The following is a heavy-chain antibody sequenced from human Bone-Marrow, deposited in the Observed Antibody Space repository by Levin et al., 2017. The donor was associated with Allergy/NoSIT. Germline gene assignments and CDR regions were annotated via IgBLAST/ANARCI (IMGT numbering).Heavy chain of an antibody. CDR3: ARTSIVVVPAPKVGWFDP. V-gene: IGHV4-34*01. CDR2: INHSGST. J-gene: IGHJ5*02. D-gene: IGHD2-2*01. Sequence: PSETLSLTCAVYGGSFSGYYWSWIRQPPGKGLEWIGEINHSGSTNYNPSLKSRVTISVDTSKNQFSLKLSSVTAADTAVYYCARTSIVVVPAPKVGWFDPWGQGTLVTVSS. CDR1: GGSFSGYY.